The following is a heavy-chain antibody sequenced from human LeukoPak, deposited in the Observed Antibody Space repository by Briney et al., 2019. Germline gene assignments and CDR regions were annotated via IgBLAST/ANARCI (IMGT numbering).Heavy chain of an antibody. J-gene: IGHJ3*02. Sequence: PSQTLSLTCTVSGGSISSGDYYWSWIRQPPGKGLEWIGYIYYSGSTYYNPSLMSRVTISVDTSKNQFSLKLSSVTAADTAVYYCARGHDYGDYGGGAFDIWGQGTMVTVSS. CDR2: IYYSGST. D-gene: IGHD4-17*01. CDR1: GGSISSGDYY. V-gene: IGHV4-30-4*01. CDR3: ARGHDYGDYGGGAFDI.